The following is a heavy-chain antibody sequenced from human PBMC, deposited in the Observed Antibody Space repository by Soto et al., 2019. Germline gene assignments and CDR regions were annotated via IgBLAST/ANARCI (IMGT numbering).Heavy chain of an antibody. J-gene: IGHJ4*02. Sequence: SQTLSLTCAISGDSVSSNSAAWNWIRQSPSRGLEWLGRTYYRSKWYNDYAVSVKSRITINPDTSKYQFSLQLNSVTPEDTAVYYCARGLTDYDFWSGYSNYYFDYWGQGTLVTVSS. CDR1: GDSVSSNSAA. CDR3: ARGLTDYDFWSGYSNYYFDY. CDR2: TYYRSKWYN. D-gene: IGHD3-3*01. V-gene: IGHV6-1*01.